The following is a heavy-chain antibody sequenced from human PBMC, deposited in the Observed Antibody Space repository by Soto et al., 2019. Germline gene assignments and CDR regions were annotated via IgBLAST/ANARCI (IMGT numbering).Heavy chain of an antibody. D-gene: IGHD3-9*01. CDR2: ISYDGSDK. CDR3: AKNLPSPSYYDSGVSYF. J-gene: IGHJ4*02. Sequence: QVQLVASGGGVVQPGRSLRLSCAASGFTFNSYGMHWVRQAPGKGLEWVAVISYDGSDKYYADSVKGRFTISRDKSKITLYRQMNGLIAEGKAVYYCAKNLPSPSYYDSGVSYFWGQGTLVTVSS. V-gene: IGHV3-30*05. CDR1: GFTFNSYG.